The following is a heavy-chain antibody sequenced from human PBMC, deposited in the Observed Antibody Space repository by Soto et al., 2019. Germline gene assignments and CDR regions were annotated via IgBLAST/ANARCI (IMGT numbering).Heavy chain of an antibody. Sequence: QVQVQESGPGLVKPSETLSLTCIVSGSSISSSGYYWGWIRQPPGKGLEWIASMYYNVGTYYNPSLKGRVTMSVATSANQFSLKLSSVTAADTAVYYCARLPSRHWVDYWGQGTLVTVSS. CDR2: MYYNVGT. D-gene: IGHD3-16*01. CDR3: ARLPSRHWVDY. J-gene: IGHJ4*02. V-gene: IGHV4-39*01. CDR1: GSSISSSGYY.